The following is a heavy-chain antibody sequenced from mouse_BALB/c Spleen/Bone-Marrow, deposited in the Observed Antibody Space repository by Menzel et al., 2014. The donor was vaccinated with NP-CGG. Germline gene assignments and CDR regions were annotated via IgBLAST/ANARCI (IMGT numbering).Heavy chain of an antibody. J-gene: IGHJ3*01. D-gene: IGHD2-4*01. CDR2: INPSSDYT. CDR3: AGEGLRAWFVY. V-gene: IGHV1-4*01. Sequence: QVQLQQSGAELARPGASVKMSCKASGYTFTSYTIHWVKQRPGQGLEWIGYINPSSDYTNYNQKFKDKATLTADKSSSTAYMQLSSLTSEDSAVYYCAGEGLRAWFVYWGQGTLVTVSA. CDR1: GYTFTSYT.